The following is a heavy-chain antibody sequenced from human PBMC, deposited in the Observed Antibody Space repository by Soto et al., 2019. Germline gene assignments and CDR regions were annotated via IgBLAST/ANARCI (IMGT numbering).Heavy chain of an antibody. J-gene: IGHJ4*02. CDR3: DRHQSPVDN. CDR1: GFTFSSYS. V-gene: IGHV3-48*04. CDR2: ISRSSSTT. Sequence: EVQVVESGGGLVQPGGSLRLSCAASGFTFSSYSMNWVRQAPGKGLEWVSYISRSSSTTYYADSVKGRFTISRDNAKNSLSLQMNSLRVEDTAVYYCDRHQSPVDNWGQGTLVTVSS.